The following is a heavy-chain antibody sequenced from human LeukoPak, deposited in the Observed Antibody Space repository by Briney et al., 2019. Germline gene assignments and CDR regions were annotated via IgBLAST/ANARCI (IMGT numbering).Heavy chain of an antibody. D-gene: IGHD6-19*01. Sequence: SETLSLTCTVSGGSISSGSYYWSWIRQPAGKGLEWIGRIYTSGSTNYNPSLKSRLTISVDTSKNQFSLKLSSVTAADTAVYYCARSCSSGWYSWYFDLWGRGTLVTVSS. CDR3: ARSCSSGWYSWYFDL. V-gene: IGHV4-61*02. J-gene: IGHJ2*01. CDR2: IYTSGST. CDR1: GGSISSGSYY.